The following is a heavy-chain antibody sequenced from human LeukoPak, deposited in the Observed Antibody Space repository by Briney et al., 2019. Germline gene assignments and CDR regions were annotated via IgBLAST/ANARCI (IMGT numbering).Heavy chain of an antibody. V-gene: IGHV4-39*01. J-gene: IGHJ4*02. Sequence: SETLSLTCTVSGGSISSSGYYWGWIRQPPGKGLEWIGSIYYSGSTYYNPSLKSRVTISVDTSKNQFSLKLSSATAADTAVYYCARQRGSGCLDYWGQGTLVTVSS. CDR3: ARQRGSGCLDY. CDR2: IYYSGST. D-gene: IGHD6-19*01. CDR1: GGSISSSGYY.